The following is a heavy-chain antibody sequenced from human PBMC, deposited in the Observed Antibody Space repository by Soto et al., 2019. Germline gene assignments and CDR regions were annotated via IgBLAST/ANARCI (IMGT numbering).Heavy chain of an antibody. CDR2: SRNRVNNFST. D-gene: IGHD5-12*01. V-gene: IGHV3-72*01. CDR1: AVSEFSFSDQY. CDR3: AKDLAHSGYPGGYYFDY. J-gene: IGHJ4*02. Sequence: PGGSLRLSCAVSAVSEFSFSDQYMDWVRQAPGKGLEWVGRSRNRVNNFSTAYAASVQGRFTISRDESKNTVYLQMNSLRAEDTAVYYCAKDLAHSGYPGGYYFDYWGQGTLVTVSS.